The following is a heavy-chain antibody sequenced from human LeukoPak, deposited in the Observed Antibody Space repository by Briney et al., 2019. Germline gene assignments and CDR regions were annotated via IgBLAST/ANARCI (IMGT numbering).Heavy chain of an antibody. V-gene: IGHV3-21*01. CDR1: GFTFSSYS. CDR2: ISSSSYI. D-gene: IGHD3-22*01. J-gene: IGHJ4*02. Sequence: GGSLRLSCAASGFTFSSYSMNWVRQAPGKGLEWVSSISSSSYIYYADSVKGRFTISRDNAKNSLYLQMNSLRAEDTAVYYCARDREGYYDSSGYYERFDYWGQGTLVTVSS. CDR3: ARDREGYYDSSGYYERFDY.